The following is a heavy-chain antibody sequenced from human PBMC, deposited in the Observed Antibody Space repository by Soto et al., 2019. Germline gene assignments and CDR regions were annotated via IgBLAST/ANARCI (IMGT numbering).Heavy chain of an antibody. Sequence: PSQALSLTCPISGGRVSSASAACQWVRQSPSRGLEWLGRTYYRSKWYNDYAVSVKSRITINPDTSKNQFSLQLNSVTPEDTAVYYCARDPAGNLDYWGQGTLVTVSS. CDR1: GGRVSSASAA. CDR2: TYYRSKWYN. CDR3: ARDPAGNLDY. V-gene: IGHV6-1*01. J-gene: IGHJ4*02. D-gene: IGHD1-1*01.